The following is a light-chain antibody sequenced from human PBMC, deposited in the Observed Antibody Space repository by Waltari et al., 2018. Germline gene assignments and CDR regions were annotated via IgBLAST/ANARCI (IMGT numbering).Light chain of an antibody. V-gene: IGLV2-23*03. CDR2: EGS. CDR3: CSYAGSSTFEV. Sequence: QSALTQPASVSGSPGQSITISCTGTSSDVGSYNLVSWYQQHPGKAPKLMIYEGSKRPSGVSNRFPGSKSGNTASLRISGLQAEDEADYYCCSYAGSSTFEVFGGGTKLTVL. CDR1: SSDVGSYNL. J-gene: IGLJ2*01.